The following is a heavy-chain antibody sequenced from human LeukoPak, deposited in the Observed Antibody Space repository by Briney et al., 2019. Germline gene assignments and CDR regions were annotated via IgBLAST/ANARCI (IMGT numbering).Heavy chain of an antibody. CDR1: GFIFSSFG. CDR3: AKDQEMATTYYFDY. V-gene: IGHV3-30*02. J-gene: IGHJ4*02. D-gene: IGHD5-24*01. CDR2: IRYDGSNK. Sequence: GGSLRLSCAASGFIFSSFGMHWVRQAPGKGLEWVAFIRYDGSNKYYADSVKGRFTISRDNSKNTLYLQMNSLRAEDTAVYYCAKDQEMATTYYFDYWGQGTLVTVSS.